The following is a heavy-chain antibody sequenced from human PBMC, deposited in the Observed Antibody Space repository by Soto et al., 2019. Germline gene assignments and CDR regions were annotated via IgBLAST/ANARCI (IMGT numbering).Heavy chain of an antibody. CDR3: ARDEESSGYYGWFDP. J-gene: IGHJ5*02. CDR1: GYTFTSYG. CDR2: ISAYNGNT. D-gene: IGHD3-22*01. V-gene: IGHV1-18*01. Sequence: SVKVSCKASGYTFTSYGISWVRQAPGQGLEWMGWISAYNGNTNYAQKLQGRVTMTTDTSTSTAYMELRSLRSDDTAVYYCARDEESSGYYGWFDPWGQGTLVTVSS.